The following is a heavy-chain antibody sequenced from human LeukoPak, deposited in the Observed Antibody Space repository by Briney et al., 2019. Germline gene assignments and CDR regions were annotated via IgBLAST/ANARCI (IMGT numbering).Heavy chain of an antibody. D-gene: IGHD3-3*01. V-gene: IGHV4-61*02. CDR2: IYTSGST. Sequence: SETLSLTCTVSGGSISSGGYYWSWIRQPAGKGLEWIGRIYTSGSTNYNPSLKSRVTMSVDTSKNQFSLKLSSVTAADTAVYYCARERGYDFWSGYYMDYWGQGTLVTVSS. J-gene: IGHJ4*02. CDR3: ARERGYDFWSGYYMDY. CDR1: GGSISSGGYY.